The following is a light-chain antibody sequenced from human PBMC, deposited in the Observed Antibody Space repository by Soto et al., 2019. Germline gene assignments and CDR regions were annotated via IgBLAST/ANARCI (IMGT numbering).Light chain of an antibody. CDR3: QLCNNWPLT. CDR2: GAS. Sequence: EIVMTQSPATLSVSPGERPTLSCRASQSVTSNLAWYQQKPGQAPRLLISGASTRATGIPARFSGSGSGTDFTLTISSLQSEDFAGYYCQLCNNWPLTFGGGTKVEIK. V-gene: IGKV3-15*01. CDR1: QSVTSN. J-gene: IGKJ4*01.